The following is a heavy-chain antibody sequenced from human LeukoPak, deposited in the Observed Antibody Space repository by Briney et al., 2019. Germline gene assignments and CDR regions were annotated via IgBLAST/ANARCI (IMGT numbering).Heavy chain of an antibody. V-gene: IGHV3-33*01. D-gene: IGHD3-16*01. J-gene: IGHJ4*02. CDR1: GFTFSSYV. CDR3: ARDGGIWYFDY. CDR2: IWYDGSNK. Sequence: GGSLRLSCAASGFTFSSYVMHWVRQAPGKGLEWVAVIWYDGSNKYYADSVKGRFTISRDNSKKTLYLQMNSLRAGDTAVYYCARDGGIWYFDYWGQGTLVTLS.